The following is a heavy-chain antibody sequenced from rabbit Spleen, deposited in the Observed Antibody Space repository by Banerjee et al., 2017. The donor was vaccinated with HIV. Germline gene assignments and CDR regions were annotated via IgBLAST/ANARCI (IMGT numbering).Heavy chain of an antibody. D-gene: IGHD2-1*01. Sequence: QSLEESGGDLVKPGASLTLTCTASGFSFSSRYYMCWVRQAPGKGLEWVACIYAGSSGGTYYASWAKGRFTISKTSSTTVTLQMTSLTAADTATYFCARGSATMTMVITGFYLSLWGQGTLVTVS. J-gene: IGHJ4*01. CDR3: ARGSATMTMVITGFYLSL. CDR1: GFSFSSRYY. V-gene: IGHV1S40*01. CDR2: IYAGSSGGT.